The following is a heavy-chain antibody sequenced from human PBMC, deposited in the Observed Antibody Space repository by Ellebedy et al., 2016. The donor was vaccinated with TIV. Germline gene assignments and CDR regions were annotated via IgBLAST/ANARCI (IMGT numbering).Heavy chain of an antibody. CDR3: ARDRITMVRGANYGMDV. Sequence: GESLKISCAASGFTFSSYSMNWVRQAPGKGLEWVSSISSSSSYIYYADSVKGRFTISRDNAKNSLYLQMNSLRAEDTAVYYCARDRITMVRGANYGMDVWGQGTTVTVSS. CDR2: ISSSSSYI. J-gene: IGHJ6*02. V-gene: IGHV3-21*01. CDR1: GFTFSSYS. D-gene: IGHD3-10*01.